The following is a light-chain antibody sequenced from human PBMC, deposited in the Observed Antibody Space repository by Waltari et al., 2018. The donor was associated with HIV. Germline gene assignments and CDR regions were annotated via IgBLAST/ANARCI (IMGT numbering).Light chain of an antibody. Sequence: QSALTQPASVSGSPGQSITISCTGTNSSFGNYDFVYWYQQYPGKAPRLMISEVRNRPSVVSNRFSGSKYGNTASLTISGLRAEDEADYYCSSWTSSRTLVFGTGTKVTVL. CDR1: NSSFGNYDF. CDR2: EVR. CDR3: SSWTSSRTLV. V-gene: IGLV2-14*01. J-gene: IGLJ1*01.